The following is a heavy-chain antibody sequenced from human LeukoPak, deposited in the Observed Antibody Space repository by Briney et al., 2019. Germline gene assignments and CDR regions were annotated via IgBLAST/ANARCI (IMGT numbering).Heavy chain of an antibody. Sequence: SETLSLTCAVSGYSISSGYYWGWIRQPPGKGLEWIGSIYHSGTTFCNSSLKSRLTISVDTSKNQFSLKLSSVTTSDTAVYYCARWEGGSYYDFDYWGQGTLVTVSS. V-gene: IGHV4-38-2*01. CDR3: ARWEGGSYYDFDY. CDR1: GYSISSGYY. J-gene: IGHJ4*02. CDR2: IYHSGTT. D-gene: IGHD1-26*01.